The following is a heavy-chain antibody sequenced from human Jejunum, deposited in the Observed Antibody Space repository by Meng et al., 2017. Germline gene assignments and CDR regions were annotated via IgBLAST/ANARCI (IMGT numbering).Heavy chain of an antibody. D-gene: IGHD3-10*01. CDR3: ARSQMVRNYYYGMDV. Sequence: SSPTLVRPTQTLTLTCTFSGFSLTTSALCVNWVRQPPGKALEWLAVIDWDDGEYYSTSLKTRLTIAKDTSNNQVVRIMTNMDPVDTATYYCARSQMVRNYYYGMDVWGQGTAVTVSS. CDR1: GFSLTTSALC. J-gene: IGHJ6*02. V-gene: IGHV2-70*18. CDR2: IDWDDGE.